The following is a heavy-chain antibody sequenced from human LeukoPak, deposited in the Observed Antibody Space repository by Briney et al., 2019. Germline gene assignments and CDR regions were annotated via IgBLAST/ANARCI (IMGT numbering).Heavy chain of an antibody. D-gene: IGHD1/OR15-1a*01. CDR3: ARGQQGGGGFDY. V-gene: IGHV3-33*08. CDR2: IWYDGSNR. CDR1: GFTFSSYG. Sequence: PGGSLRLSCAASGFTFSSYGMHWVRQAPGKGLEWVAVIWYDGSNRYYADSVKGRFTISRDNSKNTLYLQMNSLRAEDTAVYYCARGQQGGGGFDYWGQGTLVTVSS. J-gene: IGHJ4*02.